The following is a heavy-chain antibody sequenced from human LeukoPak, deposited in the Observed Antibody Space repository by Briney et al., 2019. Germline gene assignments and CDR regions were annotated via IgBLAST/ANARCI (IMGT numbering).Heavy chain of an antibody. Sequence: GGSLRLSCATPGLTFRTTWMHWVRQAPGKGLMWVSRMNGEGTTIDYADSVKGRFTVSRDYAKNTLFLQMNNLRTEGTALYFCATARNFRFEYWGQGSLVIVSA. CDR1: GLTFRTTW. CDR3: ATARNFRFEY. D-gene: IGHD1-7*01. V-gene: IGHV3-74*01. J-gene: IGHJ4*02. CDR2: MNGEGTTI.